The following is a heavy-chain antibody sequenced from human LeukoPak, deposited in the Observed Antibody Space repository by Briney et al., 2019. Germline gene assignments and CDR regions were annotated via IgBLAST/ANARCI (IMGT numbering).Heavy chain of an antibody. Sequence: SVKVSCKASGFTFTSSAMQWVRQARGQRLEWIGWIVVGSGNTNYAQKFQERVTITRDMSTSTAYMELSSLRSEDTAVYYCARGGYCSGGSCYWRAFDIWGQGTMVTVSS. CDR3: ARGGYCSGGSCYWRAFDI. CDR2: IVVGSGNT. V-gene: IGHV1-58*02. J-gene: IGHJ3*02. CDR1: GFTFTSSA. D-gene: IGHD2-15*01.